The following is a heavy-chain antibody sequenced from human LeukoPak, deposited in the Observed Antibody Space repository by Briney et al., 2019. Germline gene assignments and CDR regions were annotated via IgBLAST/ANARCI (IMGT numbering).Heavy chain of an antibody. CDR1: GGSISSYY. J-gene: IGHJ3*02. Sequence: SETLSLTCTVSGGSISSYYWSWIRQPPGKGLEWIGYIYDSGSTNYNPSLKSRVTISVDTSKNQFSLKLSSVIAADTAVYYCARRTNWGAFDIWGQGTMVTVSS. V-gene: IGHV4-59*08. CDR3: ARRTNWGAFDI. CDR2: IYDSGST. D-gene: IGHD3-16*01.